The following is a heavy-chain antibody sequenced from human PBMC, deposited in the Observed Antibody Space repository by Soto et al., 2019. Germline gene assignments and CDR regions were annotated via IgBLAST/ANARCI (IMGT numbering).Heavy chain of an antibody. J-gene: IGHJ4*02. Sequence: SETLSLTCAVSGYSISSSNWWGWIRQPPGKGLEWIGYIYYSGSTCYNPSLNSRVTMSVDTSKNQFSLKVNSVTAADTAVYYCARESYYGSGATVVAYWGQGTLVTVSS. D-gene: IGHD3-10*01. CDR2: IYYSGST. V-gene: IGHV4-28*03. CDR3: ARESYYGSGATVVAY. CDR1: GYSISSSNW.